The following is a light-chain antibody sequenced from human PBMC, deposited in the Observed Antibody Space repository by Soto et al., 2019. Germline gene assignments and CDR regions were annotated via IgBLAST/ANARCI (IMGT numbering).Light chain of an antibody. CDR2: DAS. V-gene: IGKV3-11*01. CDR1: QSVSSY. Sequence: ENLFAQSPATLSLSPGGRATPSCRASQSVSSYLAWYQQKPGQAPRLLIYDASNRATGIPARFSGSGSGTDFTLTISSLEPEDFAVYYCQQRSNWITFGQGTRLEIK. CDR3: QQRSNWIT. J-gene: IGKJ5*01.